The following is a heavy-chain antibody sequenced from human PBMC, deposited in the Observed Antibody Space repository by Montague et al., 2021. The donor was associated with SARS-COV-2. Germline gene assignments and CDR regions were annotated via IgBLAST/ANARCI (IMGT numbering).Heavy chain of an antibody. Sequence: SETLSLTCAVYGGSFSDYFWTWIRQPPGKELEWIGSIYYRGSTYYNPSLKSRVFISVDTSKNQLSLTLTSVTAADTAVYYCATQEDPSGWIPGPFDFWGQGTLLSVSS. J-gene: IGHJ4*02. D-gene: IGHD6-19*01. CDR2: IYYRGST. CDR1: GGSFSDYF. V-gene: IGHV4-59*05. CDR3: ATQEDPSGWIPGPFDF.